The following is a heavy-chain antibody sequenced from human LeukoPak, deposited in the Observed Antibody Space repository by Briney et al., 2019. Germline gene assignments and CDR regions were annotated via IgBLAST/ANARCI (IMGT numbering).Heavy chain of an antibody. CDR2: IIPVFQAP. D-gene: IGHD3-22*01. CDR3: ARDTTLSRVITTTTTYHYFYYIDV. J-gene: IGHJ6*03. V-gene: IGHV1-69*05. Sequence: SVKVSCKASGGTFSSYAITWVRQAPGQGLEWIGGIIPVFQAPNYAQNFRGRVTITTDESTRTAYMELSSLRSEDTAIYYCARDTTLSRVITTTTTYHYFYYIDVWGKGTTVTISS. CDR1: GGTFSSYA.